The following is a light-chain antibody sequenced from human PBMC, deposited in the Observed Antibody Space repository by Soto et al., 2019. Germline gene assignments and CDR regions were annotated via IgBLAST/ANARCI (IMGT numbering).Light chain of an antibody. CDR2: KAS. CDR1: QTISSW. CDR3: QHYNSYSEA. Sequence: DIQMTQSPSTLSGSVGDRVTITCRASQTISSWLAWYQQKPGKAPKLLIYKASTLKSGVPSRFGGSGSGTEFPLTISSLQPDDFATYYCQHYNSYSEAFGQGTKVDI. V-gene: IGKV1-5*03. J-gene: IGKJ1*01.